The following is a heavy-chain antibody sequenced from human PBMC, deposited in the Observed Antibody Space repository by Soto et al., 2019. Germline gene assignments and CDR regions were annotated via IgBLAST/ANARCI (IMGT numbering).Heavy chain of an antibody. CDR3: ARGGIHFADSSGHAFDS. CDR2: IIPIFETA. V-gene: IGHV1-69*06. CDR1: GDTFDIYG. D-gene: IGHD3-22*01. Sequence: QVELVHSGAEVKKPGSSVKVSCKASGDTFDIYGFNWVRQAPGEGLEWMGVIIPIFETADYAQKFQGRVSITADKSTSTAYMELGRLTSEDTAVYYCARGGIHFADSSGHAFDSWGQGTLIYVTS. J-gene: IGHJ4*02.